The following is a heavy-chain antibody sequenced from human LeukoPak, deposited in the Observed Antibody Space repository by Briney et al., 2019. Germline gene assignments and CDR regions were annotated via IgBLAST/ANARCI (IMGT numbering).Heavy chain of an antibody. Sequence: ASVKVSCKVSGYTLTELSMHWVRQAPGKGLEWMGGFDPEDGETIYAQKFQGRVTMTEDTSTDTAYMELSSLRSEDTAVYYCARGGNCSSTSCQTYYYYGMDVWGQGTTVTVSS. V-gene: IGHV1-24*01. J-gene: IGHJ6*02. CDR3: ARGGNCSSTSCQTYYYYGMDV. D-gene: IGHD2-2*01. CDR2: FDPEDGET. CDR1: GYTLTELS.